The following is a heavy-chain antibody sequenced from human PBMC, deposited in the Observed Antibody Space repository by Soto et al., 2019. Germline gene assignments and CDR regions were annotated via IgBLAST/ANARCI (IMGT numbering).Heavy chain of an antibody. D-gene: IGHD3-22*01. CDR3: ARMNYYDTSGYPFDY. J-gene: IGHJ4*02. Sequence: NPSETLSLTCTVSGGSISSSSYYWGWIRQPPGKGLEWIGYIYFRGTTNYNTSLKSRVTMTADTSKNHFSLKLNSVTAAVTSVYYCARMNYYDTSGYPFDYWGQGMMVTVS. CDR1: GGSISSSSYY. V-gene: IGHV4-61*05. CDR2: IYFRGTT.